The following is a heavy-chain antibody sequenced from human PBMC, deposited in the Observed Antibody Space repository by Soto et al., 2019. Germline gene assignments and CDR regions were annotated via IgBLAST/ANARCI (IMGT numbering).Heavy chain of an antibody. D-gene: IGHD1-26*01. CDR3: ARAIVGANSLYAY. J-gene: IGHJ4*02. Sequence: GGSLRLSCVGSGFTFSTYWLSWVRQAPGKGLEWVGNIKEDGSDKNYVDSVKGRFTMSRDNAQNSLYLQMSSLRAEDTAVYYCARAIVGANSLYAYCGQGTKVTVSS. V-gene: IGHV3-7*03. CDR1: GFTFSTYW. CDR2: IKEDGSDK.